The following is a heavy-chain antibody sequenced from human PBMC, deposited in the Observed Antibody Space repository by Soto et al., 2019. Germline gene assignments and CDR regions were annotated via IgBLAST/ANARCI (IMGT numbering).Heavy chain of an antibody. V-gene: IGHV1-69*12. J-gene: IGHJ2*01. Sequence: QVQLVQSGAEVKKPGSSVTVSCKASGGTFSSYTISWVRQAPGQGLEWMGGIIPIFGTANYAQKFQDRVTMTADEATSTAYMELSSLRSEDTAVYYCARGNHRWLQLWYFDLWGRGTLVTVSS. CDR2: IIPIFGTA. CDR1: GGTFSSYT. CDR3: ARGNHRWLQLWYFDL. D-gene: IGHD5-12*01.